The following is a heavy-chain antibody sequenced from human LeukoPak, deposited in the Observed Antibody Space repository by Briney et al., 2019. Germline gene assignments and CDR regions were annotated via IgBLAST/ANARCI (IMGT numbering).Heavy chain of an antibody. J-gene: IGHJ3*02. Sequence: PSETLSLTCTVSGGSISSGNYYWSWIPQPAGKGLEWIGHIYTSGSTNYNPSLKSRVTISIDTSRNQFSLKLNSVTAAETAVYYCAKSNGSGLIDIWGQGKMVTVSA. CDR3: AKSNGSGLIDI. V-gene: IGHV4-61*09. D-gene: IGHD3-10*01. CDR2: IYTSGST. CDR1: GGSISSGNYY.